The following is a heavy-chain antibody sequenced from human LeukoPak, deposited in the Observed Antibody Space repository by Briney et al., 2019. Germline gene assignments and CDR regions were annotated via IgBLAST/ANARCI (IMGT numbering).Heavy chain of an antibody. CDR3: GRVSCGGNCYSLIGTFDI. V-gene: IGHV1-69*13. J-gene: IGHJ3*02. D-gene: IGHD2-15*01. CDR1: GDTFKNYA. CDR2: ILPIFGTT. Sequence: GASVKVSCKASGDTFKNYAISWVRQAPGQGLEWMGGILPIFGTTNYAQKFQARVTITADESTSTAYMEMSSLRSEDTAVYYCGRVSCGGNCYSLIGTFDIWGQGTMVTVSS.